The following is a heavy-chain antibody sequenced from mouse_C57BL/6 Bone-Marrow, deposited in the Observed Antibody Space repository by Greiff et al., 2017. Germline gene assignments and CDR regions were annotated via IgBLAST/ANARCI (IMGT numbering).Heavy chain of an antibody. CDR3: AGEVYGSSSWFAY. CDR1: GYTFTSYW. D-gene: IGHD1-1*01. J-gene: IGHJ3*01. V-gene: IGHV1-69*01. Sequence: QVQLQQPGAELVMPGASVKLSCKASGYTFTSYWMHWVKQRPGQGLEWIGEIDPSDSYTNYNQKFKGKSTLTVDKSSSTAYMQLSSLTSEDSAVYYCAGEVYGSSSWFAYWGQGTLVTVSA. CDR2: IDPSDSYT.